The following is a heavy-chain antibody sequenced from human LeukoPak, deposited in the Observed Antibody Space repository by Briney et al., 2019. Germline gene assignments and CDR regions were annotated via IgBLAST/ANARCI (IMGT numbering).Heavy chain of an antibody. J-gene: IGHJ3*02. CDR3: ARDLNDLDAFDI. D-gene: IGHD2-21*02. V-gene: IGHV4-59*01. Sequence: PSETLSLTCTVSGGSISSYYWSWIRQPPGKGLEWIGYIYYSGSTNYNPSLKSRVTISVDTSKNQFSLKLSSVTAADTAVYYCARDLNDLDAFDIWGQGTMVTVSS. CDR1: GGSISSYY. CDR2: IYYSGST.